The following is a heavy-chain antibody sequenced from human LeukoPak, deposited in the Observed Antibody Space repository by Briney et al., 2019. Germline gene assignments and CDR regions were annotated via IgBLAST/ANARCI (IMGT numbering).Heavy chain of an antibody. CDR1: GFTFSSYW. V-gene: IGHV3-74*01. D-gene: IGHD3-9*01. Sequence: PGGSLRLSCAASGFTFSSYWMHWVRQAPGKGLVWVSRIHSDGSSTNYADSVKGRFTISRDNAKNTVYLQMNSLRVEDTAVYYCARAGRGLRYFDWLTHDYWGQGTLVTVSS. CDR3: ARAGRGLRYFDWLTHDY. CDR2: IHSDGSST. J-gene: IGHJ4*02.